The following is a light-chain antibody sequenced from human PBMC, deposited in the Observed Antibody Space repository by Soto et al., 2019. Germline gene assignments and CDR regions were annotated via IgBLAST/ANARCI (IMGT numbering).Light chain of an antibody. CDR3: QVWHSSSDHYV. CDR1: NVGSKS. CDR2: EDS. J-gene: IGLJ1*01. V-gene: IGLV3-21*02. Sequence: SYELTQPPSVSVAPGQTGRITCGGKNVGSKSEHSYQQKPGQAPVRVVYEDSDRPSGIPERFSSFNSGNTATLTITSVEAGDEADYYCQVWHSSSDHYVFGTGTKVTVL.